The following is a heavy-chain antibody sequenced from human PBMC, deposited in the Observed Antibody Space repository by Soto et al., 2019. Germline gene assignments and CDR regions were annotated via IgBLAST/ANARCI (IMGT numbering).Heavy chain of an antibody. Sequence: CIRQPPGKGLEWIGYIYYSGSTNYNPSLKSRVTISVDTSKNQFSLKLSSVTAADTAVYYCARRSLELTFDYWGQGTLVTVPQ. V-gene: IGHV4-61*07. CDR2: IYYSGST. J-gene: IGHJ4*02. CDR3: ARRSLELTFDY. D-gene: IGHD1-7*01.